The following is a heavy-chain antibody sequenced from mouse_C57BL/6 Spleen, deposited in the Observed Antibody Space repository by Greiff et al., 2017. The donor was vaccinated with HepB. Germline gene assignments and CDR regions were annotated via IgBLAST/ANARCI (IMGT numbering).Heavy chain of an antibody. Sequence: VQLQQPGAELVRPGSSVKLSCKASGYTFTSYWMHWVKQRPIQGLEWIGNIDPSDSETHYNQKFKDKATLTVDKSSSTAYMQLSSLTSEDSAVYYCAIPGSSYSYYAMDYWGQGTSVTVSS. CDR1: GYTFTSYW. V-gene: IGHV1-52*01. J-gene: IGHJ4*01. CDR3: AIPGSSYSYYAMDY. CDR2: IDPSDSET. D-gene: IGHD1-1*01.